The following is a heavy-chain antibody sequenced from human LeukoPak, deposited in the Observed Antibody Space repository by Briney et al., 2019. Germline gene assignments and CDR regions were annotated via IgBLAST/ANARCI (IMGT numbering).Heavy chain of an antibody. V-gene: IGHV4-61*02. CDR1: GDSISSGDYY. J-gene: IGHJ4*02. D-gene: IGHD6-19*01. Sequence: SQTLSLTCTVSGDSISSGDYYWSWIRQPAGKGLEWIGRIYTSGSTNYNPSLKSRVTISVDTSKNQFSLKLSSVTAADTAVYYCARGRPRYSSGWYYFDYWGQGTLVTVSS. CDR2: IYTSGST. CDR3: ARGRPRYSSGWYYFDY.